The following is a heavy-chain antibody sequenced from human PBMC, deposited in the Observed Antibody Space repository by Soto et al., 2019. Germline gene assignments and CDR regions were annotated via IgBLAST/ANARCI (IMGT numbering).Heavy chain of an antibody. D-gene: IGHD6-6*01. CDR3: ARSLGGQLDPFDY. V-gene: IGHV4-4*02. CDR2: IYHSGST. Sequence: SETLSLTCAVSSGSISSSNWWSWVRQPPGKGLEWIGEIYHSGSTNYNPSLKSRVTISVDKSKNQSSLKLSSVPAADTAVYYCARSLGGQLDPFDYWGQGTLVTVSS. CDR1: SGSISSSNW. J-gene: IGHJ4*02.